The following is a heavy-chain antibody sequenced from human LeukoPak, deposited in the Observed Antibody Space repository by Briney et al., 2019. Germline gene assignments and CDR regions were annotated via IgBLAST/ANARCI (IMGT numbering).Heavy chain of an antibody. CDR1: GFTFSSYG. CDR3: AKDHGGIAI. D-gene: IGHD6-13*01. CDR2: ISYDGSNK. J-gene: IGHJ3*02. Sequence: GGSLRLSCAASGFTFSSYGMHWVRQAPGKGLEWVAVISYDGSNKYYPDSVKGRFTISRDNSKNTLYLQMNSLRAEDTAVYYCAKDHGGIAIWGQGTMVTVSS. V-gene: IGHV3-30*18.